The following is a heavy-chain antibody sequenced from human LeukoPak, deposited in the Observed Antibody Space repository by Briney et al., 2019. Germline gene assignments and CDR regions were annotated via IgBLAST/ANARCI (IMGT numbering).Heavy chain of an antibody. Sequence: SETLSLTCTVSGGSITSNYWSWIRQPPGKGLEWIGCIHYSGITCHNPSLRSRLTISVDKSKNQFSLKLSSVTAADTAVYYCAREGLTSGDAFDIWGQGTMVTVSS. V-gene: IGHV4-59*01. CDR1: GGSITSNY. CDR2: IHYSGIT. J-gene: IGHJ3*02. D-gene: IGHD3-10*01. CDR3: AREGLTSGDAFDI.